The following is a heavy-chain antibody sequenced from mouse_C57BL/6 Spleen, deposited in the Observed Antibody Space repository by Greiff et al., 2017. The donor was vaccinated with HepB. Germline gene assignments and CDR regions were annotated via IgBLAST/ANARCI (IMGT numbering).Heavy chain of an antibody. D-gene: IGHD2-4*01. V-gene: IGHV5-17*01. CDR3: ARPDYYGYFDV. CDR2: ISSCSSTI. J-gene: IGHJ1*03. CDR1: GFTFSDYG. Sequence: EVKLMESGGGLVKPGGSLKLSCAASGFTFSDYGMHWVRQAPEKGLEWVAYISSCSSTIYYADTVKGRFTISRDNAKNILYLQMTSMRSEDTAMYYCARPDYYGYFDVWGTGTTVTVSS.